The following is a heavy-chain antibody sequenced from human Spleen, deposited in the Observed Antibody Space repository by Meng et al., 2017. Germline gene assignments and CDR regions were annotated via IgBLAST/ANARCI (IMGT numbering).Heavy chain of an antibody. Sequence: QVKLQQWVAGLLKPSETLSLTCVVSGGSFSDYYWSWIRQPPGKGLEWIGEINHSGSTNYNPSLKSRVTLSVDKSKNQFSLKLRSVTAADTAVYYCARLILDSSGYYYIMDYWGQGTLVTVSS. CDR2: INHSGST. D-gene: IGHD3-22*01. J-gene: IGHJ4*02. CDR1: GGSFSDYY. V-gene: IGHV4-34*01. CDR3: ARLILDSSGYYYIMDY.